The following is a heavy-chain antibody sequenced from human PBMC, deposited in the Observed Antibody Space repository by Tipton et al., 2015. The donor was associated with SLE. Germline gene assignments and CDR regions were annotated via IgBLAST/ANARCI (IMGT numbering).Heavy chain of an antibody. CDR1: GFPFSTYG. J-gene: IGHJ3*02. CDR3: ARRNSESGAFDI. CDR2: ISGADGST. Sequence: SLRLSCTASGFPFSTYGMRWVRQSPGKGLAWVSSISGADGSTYYADSVSGRFTISRDNPKSTVYLQMNSLTVEDTGIYYCARRNSESGAFDIWGQGTLVTVS. V-gene: IGHV3-23*01. D-gene: IGHD3-10*01.